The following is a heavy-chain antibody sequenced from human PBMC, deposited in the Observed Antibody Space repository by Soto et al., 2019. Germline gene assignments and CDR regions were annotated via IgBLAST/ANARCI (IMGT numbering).Heavy chain of an antibody. J-gene: IGHJ2*01. V-gene: IGHV3-73*02. CDR3: TRRGYGSGSYTLDWYFEL. D-gene: IGHD3-10*01. Sequence: EVQLVESGGGVVQPGGSLKLSCAASGFTFSGSAMHWVRQASGKGLEWVGRIRSKDNNYATVYAASVEGRFTISRDDSKNTAYLQMNSLETEDAAVYYCTRRGYGSGSYTLDWYFELWGRGTLVTVSS. CDR2: IRSKDNNYAT. CDR1: GFTFSGSA.